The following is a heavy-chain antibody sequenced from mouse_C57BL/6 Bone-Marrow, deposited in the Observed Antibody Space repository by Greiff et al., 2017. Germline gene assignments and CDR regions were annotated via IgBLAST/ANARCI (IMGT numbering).Heavy chain of an antibody. J-gene: IGHJ1*03. Sequence: QVQLKESGAELVKPGASVKLSCKASGYTFTSYWMHWVKQRPGQGLEWIGMIHPNSGSTNYNQKFKGKSTLTVDKSSSTAYMQLSSLTSEDSAVYYCARERLSGYLDVWGTGTTVTVSS. V-gene: IGHV1-64*01. CDR2: IHPNSGST. D-gene: IGHD2-2*01. CDR3: ARERLSGYLDV. CDR1: GYTFTSYW.